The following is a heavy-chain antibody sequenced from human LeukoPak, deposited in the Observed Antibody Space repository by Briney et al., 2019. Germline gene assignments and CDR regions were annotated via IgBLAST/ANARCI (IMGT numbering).Heavy chain of an antibody. CDR3: ARGLGYSHGLYYFDC. CDR2: IYSGGST. V-gene: IGHV3-66*01. Sequence: GGSLRLSCAASGLTVSSNYMSWVRQAPGKGLEWVSVIYSGGSTYYADSVKGRFTISRDNSKNTLYLQMNSLRAEDTAVYYCARGLGYSHGLYYFDCWGQGTLVTVSS. J-gene: IGHJ4*02. D-gene: IGHD5-18*01. CDR1: GLTVSSNY.